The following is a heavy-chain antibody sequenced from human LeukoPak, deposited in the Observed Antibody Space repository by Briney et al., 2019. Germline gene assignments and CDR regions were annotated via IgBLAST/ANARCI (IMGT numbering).Heavy chain of an antibody. CDR3: ARGGLVIAYKDSYYYYYMDV. D-gene: IGHD3/OR15-3a*01. J-gene: IGHJ6*03. CDR2: ISAYSGNT. V-gene: IGHV1-18*01. CDR1: GYTFTSYG. Sequence: ASVKVSCKASGYTFTSYGISWVRQAPGQGLEWMGWISAYSGNTNYAQKLQGRVTMTTDTSTSTAYMELRSLRSDDTAVYYCARGGLVIAYKDSYYYYYMDVWGKGTTVTISS.